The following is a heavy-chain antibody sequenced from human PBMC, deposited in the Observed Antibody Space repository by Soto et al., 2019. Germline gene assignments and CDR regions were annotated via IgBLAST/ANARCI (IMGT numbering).Heavy chain of an antibody. CDR2: IKSKTDGGTR. Sequence: EVHVVESGGDLVKPGGSLRLSCATSGFIFSSAWMSWVRQAPGKGLEWVCRIKSKTDGGTRDYAEPGKGRFNISRDESNNMLYLQMNSLKAEDTAVSYGVEGCNDFWGQGTLVTVSS. V-gene: IGHV3-15*01. J-gene: IGHJ4*02. CDR3: VEGCNDF. CDR1: GFIFSSAW. D-gene: IGHD2-15*01.